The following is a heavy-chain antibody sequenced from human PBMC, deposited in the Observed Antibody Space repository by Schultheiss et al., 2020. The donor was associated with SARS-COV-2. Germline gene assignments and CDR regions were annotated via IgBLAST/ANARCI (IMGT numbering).Heavy chain of an antibody. CDR1: GFVFSNYA. CDR2: INSDGSIT. J-gene: IGHJ4*02. CDR3: AYVIPPDY. V-gene: IGHV3-74*01. D-gene: IGHD3-16*02. Sequence: GESLKISCAASGFVFSNYAMTWVRQAPGKGLEWVSGINSDGSITNYADSVKGRFTVSRDNAKNAVYLQMNSLRAEDTAVYYCAYVIPPDYWGQGTLVTVSS.